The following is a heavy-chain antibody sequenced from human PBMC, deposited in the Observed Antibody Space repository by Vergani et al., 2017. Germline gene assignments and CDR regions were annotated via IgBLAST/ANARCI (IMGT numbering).Heavy chain of an antibody. D-gene: IGHD6-13*01. CDR3: ARARYSRVRGYYFDY. V-gene: IGHV3-48*01. J-gene: IGHJ4*02. CDR2: ISSSSSTI. Sequence: EVQLVESGGGLVQPGGSLRLSCAASGFTFSSYSMNWVRQAPGKGLEWVSYISSSSSTIYYADSVKGRFTISRDNAKNSLYLQMNSLRAEDTAVYYCARARYSRVRGYYFDYWGQGTLVTVSS. CDR1: GFTFSSYS.